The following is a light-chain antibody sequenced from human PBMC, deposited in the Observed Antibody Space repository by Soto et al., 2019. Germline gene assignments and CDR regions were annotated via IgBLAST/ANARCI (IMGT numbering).Light chain of an antibody. J-gene: IGKJ4*01. Sequence: EIVLTQSPSTLSLSPGERATLSCRSSQSVNSNLAWYQQKPGQAPRFLIYGASTRATGIPARFSGRGSGTEFTLTISSLQSEDSAVYYCQQYDNWPLTFGGGTKVDIK. CDR2: GAS. V-gene: IGKV3-15*01. CDR1: QSVNSN. CDR3: QQYDNWPLT.